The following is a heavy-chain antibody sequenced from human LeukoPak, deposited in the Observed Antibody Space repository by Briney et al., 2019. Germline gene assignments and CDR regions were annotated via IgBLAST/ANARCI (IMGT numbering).Heavy chain of an antibody. V-gene: IGHV4-31*03. J-gene: IGHJ4*02. CDR2: IYYSGST. CDR1: GGSISSGGYY. Sequence: SQTLSLTCTVSGGSISSGGYYWSWIHQHPGKGLEWIGYIYYSGSTYYNPSLKSRVTISVDTSKNQFSLKLSSVTAADTAVYYCARVRPHYDILTGYYPTNYFDYWGQGTLVTVSS. D-gene: IGHD3-9*01. CDR3: ARVRPHYDILTGYYPTNYFDY.